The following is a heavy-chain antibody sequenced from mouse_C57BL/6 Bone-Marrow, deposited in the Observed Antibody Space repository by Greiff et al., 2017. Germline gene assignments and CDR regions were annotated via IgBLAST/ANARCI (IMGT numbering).Heavy chain of an antibody. CDR1: GYTFTSYW. J-gene: IGHJ2*01. D-gene: IGHD2-4*01. Sequence: VQLQQPGAELVRPGSSVKLSCKASGYTFTSYWMHWVKQRPIQGLEWIGNIDPSDSETHYNQKFKDKATLTVDKSSSTAYMQLSSLTSEDSAVYYCARGDYEKDYYLDYWGQGTTLTVSS. CDR2: IDPSDSET. V-gene: IGHV1-52*01. CDR3: ARGDYEKDYYLDY.